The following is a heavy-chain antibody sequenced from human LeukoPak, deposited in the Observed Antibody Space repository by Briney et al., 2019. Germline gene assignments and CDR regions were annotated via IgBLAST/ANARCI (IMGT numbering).Heavy chain of an antibody. Sequence: SETLSLTCTVSGYSISSGYHWGWIRQPPGKGLEWIGSIYHSGSTYYNPSLKSRVTISVDTSKNQFSLKLSSVTAADTAVYYCARDTGNKYYDFWSGYYTRPFDYWGQGTLVTVSS. V-gene: IGHV4-38-2*02. CDR2: IYHSGST. J-gene: IGHJ4*02. CDR1: GYSISSGYH. D-gene: IGHD3-3*01. CDR3: ARDTGNKYYDFWSGYYTRPFDY.